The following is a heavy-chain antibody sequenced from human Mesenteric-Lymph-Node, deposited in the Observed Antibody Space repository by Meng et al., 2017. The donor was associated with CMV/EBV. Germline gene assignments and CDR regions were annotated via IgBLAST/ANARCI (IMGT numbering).Heavy chain of an antibody. D-gene: IGHD3-3*01. J-gene: IGHJ4*02. CDR2: IRSQPHGATT. Sequence: GGSLRLSCTASGFTFGAYVLNWVRQAPGKGLEWVGFIRSQPHGATTEYAASVKGRFTISRDDSKSIAYLQMNSLKPEDTAVYFCTRDAQITIFGVVPDYWGQGTLVTSPQ. CDR3: TRDAQITIFGVVPDY. CDR1: GFTFGAYV. V-gene: IGHV3-49*04.